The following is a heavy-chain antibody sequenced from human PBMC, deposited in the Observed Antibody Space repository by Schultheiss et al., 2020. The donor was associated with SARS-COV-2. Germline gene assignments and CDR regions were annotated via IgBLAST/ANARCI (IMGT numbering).Heavy chain of an antibody. V-gene: IGHV1-2*02. D-gene: IGHD4-17*01. J-gene: IGHJ4*02. CDR1: GGTFSNSA. CDR3: ASGWGHDYGGY. CDR2: IIPNSGGT. Sequence: ASVKVSCRASGGTFSNSAVSWVRQAPGQGLEWMGGIIPNSGGTNYAQKFQGRVTMTRDTSISIAYMEVSRLRSDDTAVYYCASGWGHDYGGYWGQGTLVTVSS.